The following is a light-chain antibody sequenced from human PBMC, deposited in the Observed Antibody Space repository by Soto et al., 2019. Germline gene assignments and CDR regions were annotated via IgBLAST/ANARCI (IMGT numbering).Light chain of an antibody. V-gene: IGKV3-20*01. J-gene: IGKJ1*01. Sequence: EIVLTQSPGTLSFSPGERATLSCRASQSVSSTSLAWYQQKPGQAPRLLIYGASNRATGIPDRFSGSGSGTDFTLTISRLEPEDFAVYYCQQYDGSHPWTFGIGTKV. CDR3: QQYDGSHPWT. CDR1: QSVSSTS. CDR2: GAS.